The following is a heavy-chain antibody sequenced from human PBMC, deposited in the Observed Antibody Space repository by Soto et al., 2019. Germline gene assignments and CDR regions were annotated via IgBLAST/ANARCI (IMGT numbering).Heavy chain of an antibody. CDR2: ISGSGGST. V-gene: IGHV3-23*01. J-gene: IGHJ4*02. Sequence: GGSLRLSCAASGFTFSSYAMSWVRQAPGKGLEWVSAISGSGGSTYYADSVKGRFTISRDNSKNTLYLQMNSLRAEDTAVYYCAKLPGYCSGGSCHGLDYWGQGTLVTVSS. CDR1: GFTFSSYA. D-gene: IGHD2-15*01. CDR3: AKLPGYCSGGSCHGLDY.